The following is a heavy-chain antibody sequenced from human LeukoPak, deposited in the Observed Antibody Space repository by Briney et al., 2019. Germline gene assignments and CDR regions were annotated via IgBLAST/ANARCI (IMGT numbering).Heavy chain of an antibody. CDR2: MNPNSGNT. V-gene: IGHV1-8*01. Sequence: ASVKVSCKASGYIFTNYDINWVRQATGQGLEWMGWMNPNSGNTGYAQKFQGRITMTRDTSISTAYMELSRLRSDDTAVYYCARDFVSSSWRRPFDYWGQGTLVTVSS. CDR3: ARDFVSSSWRRPFDY. CDR1: GYIFTNYD. J-gene: IGHJ4*02. D-gene: IGHD6-13*01.